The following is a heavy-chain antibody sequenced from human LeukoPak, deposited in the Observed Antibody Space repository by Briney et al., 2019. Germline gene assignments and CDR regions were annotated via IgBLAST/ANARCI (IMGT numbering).Heavy chain of an antibody. J-gene: IGHJ4*02. D-gene: IGHD3-22*01. Sequence: PGGSLRLSCAASGFTFSSYSMNWVRQAPGKGLEWVSYISSSSSTIYYADSVKGRFTISRDNAKNSLYLQMNSLRAEDTAVYYCARDPSYYYDSSPFDYWGQGTLVTVSS. CDR2: ISSSSSTI. CDR3: ARDPSYYYDSSPFDY. CDR1: GFTFSSYS. V-gene: IGHV3-48*01.